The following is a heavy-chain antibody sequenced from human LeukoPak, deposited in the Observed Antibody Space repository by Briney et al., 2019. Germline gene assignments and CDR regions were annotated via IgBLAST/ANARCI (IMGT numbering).Heavy chain of an antibody. CDR2: IYTSGST. Sequence: KPSETLSLTCTVSGGSISSYYWSWIRQPAGKGLEWIGRIYTSGSTNYNPSLKSRVTMSVDTSKNQFSLKLSPVTAADTAVYYCARVGWGIAVAGSLGDYYYYYMDVWGKGTTVTVSS. D-gene: IGHD6-19*01. CDR1: GGSISSYY. J-gene: IGHJ6*03. V-gene: IGHV4-4*07. CDR3: ARVGWGIAVAGSLGDYYYYYMDV.